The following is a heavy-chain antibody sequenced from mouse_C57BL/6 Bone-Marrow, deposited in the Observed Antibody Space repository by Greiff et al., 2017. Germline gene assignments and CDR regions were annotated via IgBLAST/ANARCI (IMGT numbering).Heavy chain of an antibody. Sequence: QVQLKQPGAELVKPGASVKLSCKASGYTFTSYWMQWVKQRPGQGLEWIGEIDPSDSYTNYNQKFKGKATLTVDTSSSTAYMQLSSLTSEDSAVYYCALMRFDYWGQGTTLTVSS. V-gene: IGHV1-50*01. CDR2: IDPSDSYT. CDR1: GYTFTSYW. D-gene: IGHD6-5*01. CDR3: ALMRFDY. J-gene: IGHJ2*01.